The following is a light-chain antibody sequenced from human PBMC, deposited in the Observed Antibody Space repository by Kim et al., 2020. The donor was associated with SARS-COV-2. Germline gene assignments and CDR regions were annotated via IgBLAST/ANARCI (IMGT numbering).Light chain of an antibody. Sequence: SSELTQDPDVSVALGQTVRITCQGDNLRKYHASWYQQKPGQAPVLVMHDKNNVRPARPPDLSSGTNSSNTAFLTISGAAVEDDADYYCGSRDNNSLGVFG. CDR3: GSRDNNSLGV. CDR2: DKN. J-gene: IGLJ3*02. V-gene: IGLV3-19*01. CDR1: NLRKYH.